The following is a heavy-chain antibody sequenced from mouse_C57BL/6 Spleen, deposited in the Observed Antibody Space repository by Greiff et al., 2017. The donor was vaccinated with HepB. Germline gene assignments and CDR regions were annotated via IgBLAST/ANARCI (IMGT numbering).Heavy chain of an antibody. CDR2: ISSGGDYI. D-gene: IGHD1-1*01. J-gene: IGHJ2*01. CDR3: TRVFITTVVATYYFDY. Sequence: EVKLVESGEGLVKPGGSLKLSCAASGFTFSSYAMSWVRQTPEKRLEWVAYISSGGDYIYYADTVNGRFTISRDNARNTLYLQMSSLKSEDTAMYYCTRVFITTVVATYYFDYWGQGTTLTVSS. CDR1: GFTFSSYA. V-gene: IGHV5-9-1*02.